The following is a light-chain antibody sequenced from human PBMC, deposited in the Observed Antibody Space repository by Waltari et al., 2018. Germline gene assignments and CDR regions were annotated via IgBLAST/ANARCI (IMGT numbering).Light chain of an antibody. CDR2: DVS. V-gene: IGLV2-14*01. CDR3: SSYTSSNTWV. J-gene: IGLJ3*02. Sequence: QSALTQPASVSGSPGQSITLSCTGTSSDVGGYNYVPWFQQHPGKAPKLMIYDVSKRPSGVSTRFSGSKSGNTASLTISGLQAEDEAHYYCSSYTSSNTWVFGGGTKLTVL. CDR1: SSDVGGYNY.